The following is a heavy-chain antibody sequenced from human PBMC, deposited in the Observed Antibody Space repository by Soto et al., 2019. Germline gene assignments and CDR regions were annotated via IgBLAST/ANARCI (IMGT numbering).Heavy chain of an antibody. Sequence: GESLKISCAASGFTFANYAMTWVRQAPAKGLEWVSTISGGGGTTYYADSVKGRFTISRDNSKNTLYVQMNSLRAEDTAVYYCVKWVYYDSALYDLDVWGQGATVTVSS. CDR3: VKWVYYDSALYDLDV. CDR1: GFTFANYA. CDR2: ISGGGGTT. D-gene: IGHD3-22*01. V-gene: IGHV3-23*01. J-gene: IGHJ6*02.